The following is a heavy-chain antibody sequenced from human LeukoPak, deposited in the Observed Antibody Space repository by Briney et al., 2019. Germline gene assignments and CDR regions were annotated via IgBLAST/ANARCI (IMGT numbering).Heavy chain of an antibody. Sequence: GGSLRLSCAASGFTFSSYWMNWVRQAPGKGLEGVSFISSSRSYIYYADSVKGRFTISRDNAKNSLYLQMNSLRAEDTAVYYCARFIAAPYYFDYWGRGTLVTVSS. CDR3: ARFIAAPYYFDY. J-gene: IGHJ4*02. CDR2: ISSSRSYI. D-gene: IGHD6-13*01. CDR1: GFTFSSYW. V-gene: IGHV3-21*01.